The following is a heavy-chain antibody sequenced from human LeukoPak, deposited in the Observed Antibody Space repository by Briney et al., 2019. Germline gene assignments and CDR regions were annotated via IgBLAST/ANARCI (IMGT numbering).Heavy chain of an antibody. D-gene: IGHD3-10*01. CDR3: ARDDKGVAHGFDP. CDR1: GFTVSSNY. CDR2: IYSGGSA. V-gene: IGHV3-53*01. J-gene: IGHJ5*02. Sequence: GGSLRLSCTASGFTVSSNYMSWVRQAPGKGLEWVSVIYSGGSAYYADPVKGRFTISRDNSKNTLYLQMNSLRAEDTAVYYCARDDKGVAHGFDPWGQGTLVTVSS.